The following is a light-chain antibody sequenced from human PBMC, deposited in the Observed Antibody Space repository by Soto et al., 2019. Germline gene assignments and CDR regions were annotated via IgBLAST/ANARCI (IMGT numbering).Light chain of an antibody. CDR1: SSDVGGYNY. Sequence: QSALTQPASVSGSPGQSITISCTGTSSDVGGYNYVSWYQQHPGKAPKLMIYDVTNRPSGVSNRFSGSKSGNTASLTISGVQAEDEADYYCSSYTSRSTRVFGGGTKVTVL. CDR3: SSYTSRSTRV. V-gene: IGLV2-14*01. CDR2: DVT. J-gene: IGLJ2*01.